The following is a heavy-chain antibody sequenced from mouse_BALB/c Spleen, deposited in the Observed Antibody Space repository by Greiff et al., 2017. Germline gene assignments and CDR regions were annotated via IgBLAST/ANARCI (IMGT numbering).Heavy chain of an antibody. V-gene: IGHV5-9-4*01. J-gene: IGHJ4*01. Sequence: VQLKESGGGLVKPGGSLKLSCAASGFTFSSYAMSWVRQSPEKRLEWVAEISSGGSYTYYPDTVTGRFTISRDNAKNTLYLEMSSLRSEDTAMYYCARGGPMDYWGQGTSVTVSS. CDR2: ISSGGSYT. CDR3: ARGGPMDY. CDR1: GFTFSSYA.